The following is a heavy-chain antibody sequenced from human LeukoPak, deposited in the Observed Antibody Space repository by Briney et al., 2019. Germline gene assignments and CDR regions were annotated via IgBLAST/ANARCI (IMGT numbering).Heavy chain of an antibody. J-gene: IGHJ4*02. D-gene: IGHD5-18*01. Sequence: ASVKVSCKASGYTFTGYYMHWVRQAPGQGLEWMGWINPNSGGTDYAQKFQGRVTMTRDTSISTAYMELSRLRSDDTAVYYCASGQLWFSYQAPFDYWGQGTLVTVSS. CDR3: ASGQLWFSYQAPFDY. CDR2: INPNSGGT. CDR1: GYTFTGYY. V-gene: IGHV1-2*02.